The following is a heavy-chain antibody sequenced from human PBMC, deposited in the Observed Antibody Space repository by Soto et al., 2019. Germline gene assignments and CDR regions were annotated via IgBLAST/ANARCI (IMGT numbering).Heavy chain of an antibody. J-gene: IGHJ5*02. Sequence: EVQLVESGGGLVKPGGSLRLSCAASGFTFSSYSMNWVRQAPGKGLEWVSSISSSSSYIYYADSVKGRFTISRDNAKNSLYLQMNSLRAEDTAVYYCARDWNSSGWYEPNWFDPWGQRTLVTVSS. CDR1: GFTFSSYS. CDR2: ISSSSSYI. CDR3: ARDWNSSGWYEPNWFDP. D-gene: IGHD6-19*01. V-gene: IGHV3-21*01.